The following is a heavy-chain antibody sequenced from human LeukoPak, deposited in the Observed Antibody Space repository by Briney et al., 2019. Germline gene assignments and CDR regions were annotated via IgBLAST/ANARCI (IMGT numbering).Heavy chain of an antibody. CDR3: ARGATRYRNYYYMDV. Sequence: SVKVSCKASGGTFSSYAISWVRQAPGQGLEWMGGIIPIFGTANYAQKFQGRVTITADKSTSTAYMELSSLRSEDTAVYYCARGATRYRNYYYMDVWAKGPRSPSP. V-gene: IGHV1-69*06. D-gene: IGHD5-18*01. J-gene: IGHJ6*03. CDR2: IIPIFGTA. CDR1: GGTFSSYA.